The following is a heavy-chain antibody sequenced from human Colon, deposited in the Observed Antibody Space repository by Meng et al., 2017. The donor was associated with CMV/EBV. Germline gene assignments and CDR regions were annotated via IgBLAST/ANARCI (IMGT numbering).Heavy chain of an antibody. Sequence: SLKISCETSGFIFHDYVMHWVRQVPGKGLEWVSGISRDSSTIGYGDSVKGRFTISRDNAKNSLYLQMNSLRAEDTAVYYCARYGSSHWGQGTLVTVSS. CDR1: GFIFHDYV. J-gene: IGHJ4*02. D-gene: IGHD6-6*01. V-gene: IGHV3-9*01. CDR3: ARYGSSH. CDR2: ISRDSSTI.